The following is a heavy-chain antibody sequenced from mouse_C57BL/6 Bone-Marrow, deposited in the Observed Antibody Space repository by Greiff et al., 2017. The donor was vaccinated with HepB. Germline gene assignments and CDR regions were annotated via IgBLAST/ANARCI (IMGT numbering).Heavy chain of an antibody. V-gene: IGHV1-64*01. J-gene: IGHJ4*01. Sequence: VQLQQPGAELVKPGASVKLSCKASGYNFTSYWMHWVKQRPGQGLEWIGMIHPNSGSTNYNEKFKSKATLTVDKSSSTAYMQLSSLTSEDSAVYYCARRTTVVAGAMDYWGQGTSVTVSS. CDR2: IHPNSGST. CDR1: GYNFTSYW. CDR3: ARRTTVVAGAMDY. D-gene: IGHD1-1*01.